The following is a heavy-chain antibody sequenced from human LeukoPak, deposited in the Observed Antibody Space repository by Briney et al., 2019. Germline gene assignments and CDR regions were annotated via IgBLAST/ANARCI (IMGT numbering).Heavy chain of an antibody. CDR1: GFPFSSYG. V-gene: IGHV3-30*18. CDR3: AKKLSGSYEEGMQQ. D-gene: IGHD1-26*01. J-gene: IGHJ1*01. Sequence: GRSLRLSCAASGFPFSSYGMHWVRQAPGKGLEWVAVTSSDGSKNHYADSVKGRFTISRDNSKNTLYLQMSSLRAEDTAVYYCAKKLSGSYEEGMQQWGRGTLVTVSS. CDR2: TSSDGSKN.